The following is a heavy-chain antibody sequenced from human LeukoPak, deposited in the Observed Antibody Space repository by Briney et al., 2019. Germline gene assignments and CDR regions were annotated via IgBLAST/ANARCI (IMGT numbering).Heavy chain of an antibody. J-gene: IGHJ5*02. CDR2: FNHSGST. V-gene: IGHV4-34*01. CDR3: ATLYSSSSVWFDP. D-gene: IGHD6-6*01. CDR1: GGSFSGYY. Sequence: SETLSLTCAVYGGSFSGYYWSWIRQPPGKGLEWIGEFNHSGSTNYNSSLKSRVTISVDTSKNQFSLKLSSVTAADTAVYYCATLYSSSSVWFDPWGQGTLVTVSS.